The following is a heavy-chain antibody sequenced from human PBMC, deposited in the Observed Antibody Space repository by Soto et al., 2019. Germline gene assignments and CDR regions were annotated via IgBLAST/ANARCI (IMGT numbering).Heavy chain of an antibody. V-gene: IGHV4-39*01. CDR3: ARPYNSGWSGVFHY. D-gene: IGHD6-19*01. Sequence: SETLSLTCTVSGGSISSTGFYWAWIRRPPGKGLEWIGNIYYSGSTYYNPSLKSRVTISLDTSKNQFSLKLSSVTAADTAVYYCARPYNSGWSGVFHYWGQGTLVTVSS. CDR1: GGSISSTGFY. CDR2: IYYSGST. J-gene: IGHJ4*02.